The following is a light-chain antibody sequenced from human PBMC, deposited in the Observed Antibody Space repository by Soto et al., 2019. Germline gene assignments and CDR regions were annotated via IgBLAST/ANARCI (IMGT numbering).Light chain of an antibody. CDR3: SSYAGRRLCA. CDR2: EVT. J-gene: IGLJ1*01. Sequence: QSALTQPPSASGSPGQTVTISCTGTRSDDGGYDYVSWYQQRPGKAPKLLINEVTKLPSGVLDRFSGSKSGNTASLTVSGIQAEDAADYYCSSYAGRRLCAFGAGTKVT. CDR1: RSDDGGYDY. V-gene: IGLV2-8*01.